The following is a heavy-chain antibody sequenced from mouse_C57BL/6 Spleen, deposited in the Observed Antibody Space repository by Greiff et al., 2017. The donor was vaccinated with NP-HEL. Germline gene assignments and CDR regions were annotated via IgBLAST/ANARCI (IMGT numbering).Heavy chain of an antibody. V-gene: IGHV1-69*01. J-gene: IGHJ2*01. CDR2: IDPSDSYT. CDR1: GYTFTSYW. CDR3: ARITVVGGGYYFDY. Sequence: VQLQQSGAELVMPGASVKLSCKASGYTFTSYWMHWVKQRPGQGLEWIGEIDPSDSYTNYNQKFKGKSTLTVDKSSSTAYMQLSSLTSEDSAVYYCARITVVGGGYYFDYWGQGTTLTVSS. D-gene: IGHD1-1*01.